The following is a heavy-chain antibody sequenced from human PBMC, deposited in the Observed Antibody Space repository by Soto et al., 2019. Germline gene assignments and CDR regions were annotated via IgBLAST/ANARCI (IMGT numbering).Heavy chain of an antibody. J-gene: IGHJ4*02. CDR3: ARARVAAPWYYFDN. V-gene: IGHV4-4*02. D-gene: IGHD6-19*01. Sequence: QVQLQESGPGLVKPTGTLSLTCVVSGGSISSSNWWSWVRQPPGKGLEWIGEIYHRGNTDYNPSLQRRFTISVDKSKNQFSLDLNSATAADTAVYYCARARVAAPWYYFDNWGQGILVTVSS. CDR1: GGSISSSNW. CDR2: IYHRGNT.